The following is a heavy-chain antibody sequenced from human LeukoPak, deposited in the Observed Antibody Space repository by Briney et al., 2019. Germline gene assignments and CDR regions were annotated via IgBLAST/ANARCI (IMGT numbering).Heavy chain of an antibody. Sequence: GGSLRLSCAASGSTFDDYAMHWVRQAPGKGLEWVSGISWSSGNIGYADSVKGRFTISRDNAKNSLYLQMNSLRAEDTALYYCAKAPRSTVTTSYFDYWGQGTLVTVSS. CDR3: AKAPRSTVTTSYFDY. D-gene: IGHD4-17*01. J-gene: IGHJ4*02. V-gene: IGHV3-9*01. CDR1: GSTFDDYA. CDR2: ISWSSGNI.